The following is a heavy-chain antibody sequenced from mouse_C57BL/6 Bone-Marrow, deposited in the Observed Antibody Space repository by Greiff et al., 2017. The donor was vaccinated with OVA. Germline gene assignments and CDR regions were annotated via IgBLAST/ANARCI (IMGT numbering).Heavy chain of an antibody. J-gene: IGHJ3*01. CDR2: ILPGSGST. D-gene: IGHD2-1*01. CDR3: TRSIYYGNYSFAY. CDR1: GYTFTGYW. V-gene: IGHV1-9*01. Sequence: LVESGAELMKPGASVKLSCKATGYTFTGYWIEWVKQRPGHGLEWIGEILPGSGSTNYNEKFKGKATFTADTSSNTAYMQLSSLTSEDSAVYYCTRSIYYGNYSFAYWGQGTLVTVSA.